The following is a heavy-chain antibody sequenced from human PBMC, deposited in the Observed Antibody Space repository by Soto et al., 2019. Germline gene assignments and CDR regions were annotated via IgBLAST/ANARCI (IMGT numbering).Heavy chain of an antibody. D-gene: IGHD5-12*01. CDR1: GFTFDNYA. CDR3: AKDHDEDFGYDLGYFDY. Sequence: EVQLVESGGGLVQPGRSLRLSCAASGFTFDNYAMHWVRQAPGKGLEWVSGISWSSVTFGYADSVKGRFTISRDNAKNSLYLQMNSLRAEDTAFYYCAKDHDEDFGYDLGYFDYWGQGTLVTVSS. V-gene: IGHV3-9*01. CDR2: ISWSSVTF. J-gene: IGHJ4*02.